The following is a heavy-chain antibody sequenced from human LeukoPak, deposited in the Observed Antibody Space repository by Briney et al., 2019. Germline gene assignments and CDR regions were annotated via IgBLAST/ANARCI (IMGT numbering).Heavy chain of an antibody. D-gene: IGHD3-9*01. CDR1: GGSISSSNW. CDR2: IYHSGST. V-gene: IGHV4-4*02. Sequence: SETLSLTCAVSGGSISSSNWWSWVRQPPGKGLEWIGEIYHSGSTNYNPSLKSRVTISVDTSKNQFSLKLSSVAAADTAVYYCARVQQSQIDYYFDYWGQGTLVTVSS. CDR3: ARVQQSQIDYYFDY. J-gene: IGHJ4*02.